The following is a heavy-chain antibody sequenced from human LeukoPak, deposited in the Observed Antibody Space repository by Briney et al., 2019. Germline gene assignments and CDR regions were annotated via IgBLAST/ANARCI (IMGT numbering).Heavy chain of an antibody. CDR1: GDTFTSYD. D-gene: IGHD3-3*01. Sequence: GASVKVSCKASGDTFTSYDINWVRHAAGQGREWWGWMNPNSGNTGYAQKFQGRVTMTRNTSISTAYMELSSLRSEDTAVYYCARGPRNYDFWTGPVRDGGWDQGTLVTVSS. J-gene: IGHJ4*02. CDR2: MNPNSGNT. CDR3: ARGPRNYDFWTGPVRDGG. V-gene: IGHV1-8*01.